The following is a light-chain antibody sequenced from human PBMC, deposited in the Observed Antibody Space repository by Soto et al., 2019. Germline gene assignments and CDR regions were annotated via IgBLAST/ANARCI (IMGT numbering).Light chain of an antibody. Sequence: DIQMTQSPSTLSASVGDRVTITCRASQSISSWLAWYQQKPGKAPKLLIYKASSLESGVPSRFSGSGSGTEFTLTISSLQPEDFETYYCQQYNSYPWTFGQGTKVEIK. J-gene: IGKJ1*01. CDR1: QSISSW. V-gene: IGKV1-5*03. CDR2: KAS. CDR3: QQYNSYPWT.